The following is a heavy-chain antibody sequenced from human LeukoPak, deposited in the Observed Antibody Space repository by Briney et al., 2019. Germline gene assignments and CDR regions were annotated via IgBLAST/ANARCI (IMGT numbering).Heavy chain of an antibody. Sequence: GGSLRLSCILSGFTLSSYEMSWIRQAPGKGLGWVASIEYNGGSAYYADAVKGRFTISRDNSKKTVYLQMNSLRAEDTAVYYCAKGAPVPMGYYYGSGSSSHLDYWGQGTLVTVSS. V-gene: IGHV3-23*01. CDR1: GFTLSSYE. D-gene: IGHD3-10*01. J-gene: IGHJ4*02. CDR3: AKGAPVPMGYYYGSGSSSHLDY. CDR2: IEYNGGSA.